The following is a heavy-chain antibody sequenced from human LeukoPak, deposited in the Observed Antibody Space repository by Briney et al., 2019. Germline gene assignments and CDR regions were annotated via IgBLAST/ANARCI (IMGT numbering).Heavy chain of an antibody. CDR1: GDTVTDYY. V-gene: IGHV1-2*02. D-gene: IGHD1-26*01. CDR3: ARDLHSGSYYPLDY. Sequence: GASVKVSCTASGDTVTDYYIHWVRQAPGQGLEWMGCITPNNGGTNFAQKFQGRVTMTRDTSISTAYMELSRLTSDDTAVYYCARDLHSGSYYPLDYWGQGTLVTVSS. J-gene: IGHJ4*02. CDR2: ITPNNGGT.